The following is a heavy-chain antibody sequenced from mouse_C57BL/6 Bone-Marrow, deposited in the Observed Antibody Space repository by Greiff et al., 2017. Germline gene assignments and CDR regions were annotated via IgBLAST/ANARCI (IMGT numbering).Heavy chain of an antibody. J-gene: IGHJ3*01. CDR3: ARTGSLAY. CDR1: GYAFSSSW. Sequence: VKLQQSGPELVKPGASVKISCKASGYAFSSSWMNWVKQRPGKGLEWIGRIYPGDGDTNYNGKFKGKATLTADKSSCTAYMQLSSLTSEDSAVYFCARTGSLAYWGQGTLVTVSA. V-gene: IGHV1-82*01. CDR2: IYPGDGDT.